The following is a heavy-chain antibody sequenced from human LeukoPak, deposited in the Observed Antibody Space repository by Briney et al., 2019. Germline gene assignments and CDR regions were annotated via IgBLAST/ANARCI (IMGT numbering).Heavy chain of an antibody. CDR3: TTDCDSTSCYAADAAQ. CDR2: IKSKTDGGTT. D-gene: IGHD2-2*01. Sequence: GGSLRLSCAASGFTFSSYEMNWVRQAPGKGLEWVGRIKSKTDGGTTDYAAPVKGRFTISRDDSKNTLYLQMNSLKTEDTAVYYCTTDCDSTSCYAADAAQWGQGTLVTVSS. CDR1: GFTFSSYE. J-gene: IGHJ4*02. V-gene: IGHV3-15*01.